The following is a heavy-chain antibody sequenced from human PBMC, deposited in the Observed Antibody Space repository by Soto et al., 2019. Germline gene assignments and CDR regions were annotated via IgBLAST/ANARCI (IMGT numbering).Heavy chain of an antibody. CDR1: GFTFSDHY. J-gene: IGHJ4*02. D-gene: IGHD1-26*01. CDR3: SRAPSGSYYFEY. V-gene: IGHV3-72*01. CDR2: SRNKANSYTT. Sequence: EVHLVESGGGLVQPGGSLRLSCAASGFTFSDHYMDWVRQAPGKGLEWVGRSRNKANSYTTEYAASVKGRFTISRDDSKNSLYLQMNSLKTEDTAVYYCSRAPSGSYYFEYWGQGTLVTVSS.